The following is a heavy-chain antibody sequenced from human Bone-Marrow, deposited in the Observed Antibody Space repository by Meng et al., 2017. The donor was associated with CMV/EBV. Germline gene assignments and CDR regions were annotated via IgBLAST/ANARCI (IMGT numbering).Heavy chain of an antibody. CDR2: IYYSGST. CDR3: AIAGYSVIGAFDI. J-gene: IGHJ3*02. CDR1: GGSISSSSYY. V-gene: IGHV4-39*01. D-gene: IGHD2-15*01. Sequence: GSLRLSCTVSGGSISSSSYYWGWIRQPPGKGLEWIGSIYYSGSTYYNPSLKSRVTISVDTSKNQFSLKLSYVTAADTAVYYCAIAGYSVIGAFDIWGQGTMVTVSS.